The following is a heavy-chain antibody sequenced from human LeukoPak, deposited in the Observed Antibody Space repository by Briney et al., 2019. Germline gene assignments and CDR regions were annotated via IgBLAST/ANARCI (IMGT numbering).Heavy chain of an antibody. CDR1: EYSFTSYW. J-gene: IGHJ5*02. CDR2: LYPGDSDT. V-gene: IGHV5-51*01. D-gene: IGHD3-10*01. CDR3: AGRYYGSGSYYNWFDP. Sequence: GESRNISGKGSEYSFTSYWIGWARQMPGECLDWMDILYPGDSDTRYSPSFQGQVTISADKSISTAYLQWSSMKASDTAMYYCAGRYYGSGSYYNWFDPWGQGTLVTVSS.